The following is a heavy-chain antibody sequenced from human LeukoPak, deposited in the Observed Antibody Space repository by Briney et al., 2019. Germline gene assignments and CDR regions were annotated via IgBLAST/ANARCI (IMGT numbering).Heavy chain of an antibody. J-gene: IGHJ5*02. CDR1: GYTFTSYG. CDR3: ARVLSGLLWRANWCDP. CDR2: ISAYNGNT. Sequence: GASVKVSCKASGYTFTSYGISWVRQAPGQGLEWMGWISAYNGNTNYAQKLQGRVTMTTDTSTSTAYMELRSLRPDDTAVYYCARVLSGLLWRANWCDPWGQGTLVTVSS. V-gene: IGHV1-18*01. D-gene: IGHD2-2*01.